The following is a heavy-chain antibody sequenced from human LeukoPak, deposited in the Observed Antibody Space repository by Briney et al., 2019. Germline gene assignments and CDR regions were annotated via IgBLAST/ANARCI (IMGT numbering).Heavy chain of an antibody. CDR2: IYHSGST. CDR1: GFTFSSYA. CDR3: ARGKTDIVVVGWFDP. D-gene: IGHD2-2*01. V-gene: IGHV4-30-2*01. J-gene: IGHJ5*02. Sequence: LRLSCAASGFTFSSYAMSWVRQAPGKGLEWIGYIYHSGSTYYNPSLKSRVTISVDRSKNQFSLKLSSVTAADTAVYYCARGKTDIVVVGWFDPWGQGTLVTVSS.